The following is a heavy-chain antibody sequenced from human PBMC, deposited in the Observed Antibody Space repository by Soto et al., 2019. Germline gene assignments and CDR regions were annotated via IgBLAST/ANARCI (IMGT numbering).Heavy chain of an antibody. CDR1: GGTFSSYA. J-gene: IGHJ6*02. Sequence: SVKVSCKASGGTFSSYAISWVRQAPGQGLEWMGGIIPIFGTANYAQKFQGRVTITADESTSTAYMELSSLRSEDTAVYYCAGGITIFGVVNRPYGMDVWGQGTT. D-gene: IGHD3-3*01. CDR3: AGGITIFGVVNRPYGMDV. CDR2: IIPIFGTA. V-gene: IGHV1-69*13.